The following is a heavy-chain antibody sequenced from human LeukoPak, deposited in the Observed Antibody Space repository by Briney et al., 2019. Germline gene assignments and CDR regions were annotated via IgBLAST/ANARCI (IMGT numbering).Heavy chain of an antibody. Sequence: PSQTLSLTCAISGDSVSTNSDAWNWFRQSPSRGLEWLGRTYYRSKWYSDYAESMKGRITINPDTSKNQFSLQVKSVTPQDTAVYYCGRGTGTFDYWGQGTLLTVSP. V-gene: IGHV6-1*01. CDR3: GRGTGTFDY. CDR1: GDSVSTNSDA. CDR2: TYYRSKWYS. D-gene: IGHD1-7*01. J-gene: IGHJ4*02.